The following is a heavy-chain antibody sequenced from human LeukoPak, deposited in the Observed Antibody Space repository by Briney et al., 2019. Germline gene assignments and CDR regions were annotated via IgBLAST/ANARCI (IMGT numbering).Heavy chain of an antibody. D-gene: IGHD6-13*01. V-gene: IGHV3-21*01. CDR2: IRSSSSYI. J-gene: IGHJ4*02. CDR1: GFTFSSYS. CDR3: ARASIAAAGVDY. Sequence: GGSLRLSCAASGFTFSSYSMNWVRQAPGKGLEWVSSIRSSSSYIYYADSVKGRFTISRDNAKNSLYLKMNSLRAEDTAVYYCARASIAAAGVDYWGQGTLVTVSS.